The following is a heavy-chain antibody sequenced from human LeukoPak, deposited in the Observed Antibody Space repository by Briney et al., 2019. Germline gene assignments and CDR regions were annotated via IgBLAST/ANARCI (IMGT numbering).Heavy chain of an antibody. CDR3: ARYPRVGGQNWVAYDY. D-gene: IGHD1-26*01. CDR2: IFYSGNT. J-gene: IGHJ4*02. CDR1: GGSISSSSSY. V-gene: IGHV4-39*07. Sequence: PSETLSLTCSVSGGSISSSSSYWGWIRQPPGKGLEWIGNIFYSGNTYYNPSLKSRVTISVDTSKSQFSLKLNSVTAADTAVYYCARYPRVGGQNWVAYDYWGQGTLVTVSS.